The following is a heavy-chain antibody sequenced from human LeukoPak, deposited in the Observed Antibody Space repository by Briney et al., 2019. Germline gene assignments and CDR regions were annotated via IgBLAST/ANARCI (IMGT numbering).Heavy chain of an antibody. CDR1: GFIFCTYW. V-gene: IGHV3-74*01. CDR2: VNTDGSST. D-gene: IGHD5-12*01. Sequence: GGSLRLSCAASGFIFCTYWMHWVRQAPGKGLVWVSRVNTDGSSTNFADSVKGRFTISRDNAKNTLYLQMNSLRAEDTAVYYCARDFKRARYSATGYSFDYWGQGTPVTVSS. J-gene: IGHJ4*02. CDR3: ARDFKRARYSATGYSFDY.